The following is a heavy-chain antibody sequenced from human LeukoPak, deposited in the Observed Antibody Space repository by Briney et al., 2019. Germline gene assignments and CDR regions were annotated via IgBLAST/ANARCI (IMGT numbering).Heavy chain of an antibody. J-gene: IGHJ2*01. Sequence: PSETLSLTCAVYGGSFSGYYWSWIRQPPGKGLEWIGEINHSGSTNYNPSLKSRVTISVDTSKNQFSLKLSSVTAADTAVYYCAREGEQWLVRYFDLWGRGTLVTVPS. CDR3: AREGEQWLVRYFDL. CDR1: GGSFSGYY. V-gene: IGHV4-34*01. CDR2: INHSGST. D-gene: IGHD6-19*01.